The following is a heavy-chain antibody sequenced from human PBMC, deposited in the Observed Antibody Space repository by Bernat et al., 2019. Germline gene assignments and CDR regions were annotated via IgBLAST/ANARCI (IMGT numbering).Heavy chain of an antibody. Sequence: EVQLLESGGGLVQPGGSLRLSCAASGFTFSSYAMSWVRQAPGKGLEWVPALSVSGGSTYVADCVKGRVSISRVNSKNTLYVQMNCLRAEDTVVYYCAKDVRGGYGPMIPCQVSPLDYWGQGTLVTVSS. CDR2: LSVSGGST. V-gene: IGHV3-23*01. D-gene: IGHD5-12*01. CDR3: AKDVRGGYGPMIPCQVSPLDY. CDR1: GFTFSSYA. J-gene: IGHJ4*02.